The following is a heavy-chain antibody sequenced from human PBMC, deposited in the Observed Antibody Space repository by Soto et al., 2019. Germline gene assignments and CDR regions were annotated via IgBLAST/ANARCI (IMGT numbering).Heavy chain of an antibody. J-gene: IGHJ3*02. V-gene: IGHV1-69*01. CDR2: IIPMFATP. Sequence: QVQLVQSGAEVKKPGSSVKVSCKSSGGAFRNYIINWVRQAPGQGLEWMGGIIPMFATPTFAQQFQGRLTIIATDSANTVNMELSSLRSEDTAIYYCARGRVPAAGPDAFDMWGLGTMVTVSS. CDR3: ARGRVPAAGPDAFDM. D-gene: IGHD2-2*01. CDR1: GGAFRNYI.